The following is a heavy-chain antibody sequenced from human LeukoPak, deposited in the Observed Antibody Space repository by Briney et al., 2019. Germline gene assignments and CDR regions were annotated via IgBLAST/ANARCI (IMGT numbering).Heavy chain of an antibody. V-gene: IGHV3-48*03. Sequence: GGSLRLSCAASGFTISNYDMNWVRQAPGKGLEWVSYISTSGRTTYYADSVKGRFTISRDKAKNSLSLQMNSLRAEDTAVYYCARVLPSSWFFFDYWGQGTLVTVSS. CDR1: GFTISNYD. J-gene: IGHJ4*02. CDR3: ARVLPSSWFFFDY. CDR2: ISTSGRTT. D-gene: IGHD6-13*01.